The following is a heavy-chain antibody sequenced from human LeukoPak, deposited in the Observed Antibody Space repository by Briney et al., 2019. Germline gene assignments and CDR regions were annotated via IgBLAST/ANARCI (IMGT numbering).Heavy chain of an antibody. J-gene: IGHJ4*02. V-gene: IGHV4-38-2*01. CDR2: IYHSGST. D-gene: IGHD4-17*01. Sequence: PSETLSLTCAVSGYSISSGYYWGWIRQPPGKGLVWFGSIYHSGSTYYNPSLKSRVTISVDTSKNQFSLKLSSVTAADTAVYYCASSYGDLGYYFDYWGQGTLVTVSS. CDR1: GYSISSGYY. CDR3: ASSYGDLGYYFDY.